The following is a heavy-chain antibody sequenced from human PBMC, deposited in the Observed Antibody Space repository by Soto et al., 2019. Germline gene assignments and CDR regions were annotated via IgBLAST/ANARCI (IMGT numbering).Heavy chain of an antibody. Sequence: GGSLRLSCAASGFTLSSYAMSWVRQAPGKGLEWVSAISGSGGSTYYADSVKGRFTISRDNSKNTLYLQMNSLRAEDTAVYYCAKDQNSSGYSSYWGQGTLVTVSS. CDR3: AKDQNSSGYSSY. CDR1: GFTLSSYA. J-gene: IGHJ4*02. V-gene: IGHV3-23*01. D-gene: IGHD6-19*01. CDR2: ISGSGGST.